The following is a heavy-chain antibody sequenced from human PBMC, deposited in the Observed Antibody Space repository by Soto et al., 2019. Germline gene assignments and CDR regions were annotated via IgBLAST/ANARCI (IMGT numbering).Heavy chain of an antibody. CDR1: GFTFSSYS. J-gene: IGHJ4*02. D-gene: IGHD6-19*01. CDR3: ARESRAVAGTVGY. V-gene: IGHV3-21*01. CDR2: ISSSSYI. Sequence: PGGSLRLSCAASGFTFSSYSMNWVRQAPGKGLEWVSSISSSSYIYYADSVKGRFTISRDNAKNSLYLQMNSLRAEDTAVYYCARESRAVAGTVGYWGQGTLVTVSS.